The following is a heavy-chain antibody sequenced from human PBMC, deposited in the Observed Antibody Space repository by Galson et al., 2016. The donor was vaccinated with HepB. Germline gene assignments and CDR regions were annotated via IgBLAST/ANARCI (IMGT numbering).Heavy chain of an antibody. J-gene: IGHJ5*01. CDR2: VYHSGTT. D-gene: IGHD6-19*01. CDR1: GGSIGNQY. CDR3: ARDKGVAVALRWFEY. Sequence: ETLSLTCTVSGGSIGNQYWSWIRQSPGKGLEWIGYVYHSGTTNYNPSLESRVTMSVDTSTNQIFLNLRSVTAADTAADYCARDKGVAVALRWFEYWGQGTLVTVSS. V-gene: IGHV4-59*11.